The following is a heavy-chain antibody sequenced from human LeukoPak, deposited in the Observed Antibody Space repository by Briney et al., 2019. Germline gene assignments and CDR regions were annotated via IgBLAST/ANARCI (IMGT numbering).Heavy chain of an antibody. CDR3: ARHQVERSTGYYVYYYYYGMDV. J-gene: IGHJ6*02. CDR2: IIPILGIA. CDR1: GCTFSSYA. Sequence: ASVKVACKASGCTFSSYAISWVRQAPGQGLEWMGRIIPILGIANYAQKFQGRVTITADKSTSTAYMELSSLRSEDTAVYYCARHQVERSTGYYVYYYYYGMDVWGQGTTVTVSS. V-gene: IGHV1-69*04. D-gene: IGHD3-22*01.